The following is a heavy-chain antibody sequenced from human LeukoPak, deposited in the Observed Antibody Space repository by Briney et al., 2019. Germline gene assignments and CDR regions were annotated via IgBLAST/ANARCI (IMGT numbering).Heavy chain of an antibody. CDR3: AGGSSSSY. D-gene: IGHD6-13*01. J-gene: IGHJ4*02. Sequence: SETLSLTCTVSGGSISSYYWSWIRQPPGKGLEWIGYIYYSGSTNYNPSLKSRVTISVDTSKNQFSLKLSSVTAADTAVYYCAGGSSSSYWGQGTLVTVSS. CDR2: IYYSGST. V-gene: IGHV4-59*01. CDR1: GGSISSYY.